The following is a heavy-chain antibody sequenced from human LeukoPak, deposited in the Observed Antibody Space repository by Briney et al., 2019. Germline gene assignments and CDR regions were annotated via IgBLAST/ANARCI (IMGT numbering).Heavy chain of an antibody. J-gene: IGHJ4*02. CDR3: ARAGYYRFDY. Sequence: PGGSLRLPCAASGFTFGTYWMHWVRRAPGKGLVWVSRINADGSTTNYADSVKGRFTISRDNAKNTLYLQINSLRADDTAVYYCARAGYYRFDYWGQGTLVTVSS. CDR2: INADGSTT. V-gene: IGHV3-74*01. CDR1: GFTFGTYW. D-gene: IGHD1-14*01.